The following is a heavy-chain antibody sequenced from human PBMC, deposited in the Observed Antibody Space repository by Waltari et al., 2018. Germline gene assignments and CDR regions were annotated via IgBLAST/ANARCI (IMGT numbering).Heavy chain of an antibody. CDR3: ARGPNPAIYRGGWFDP. Sequence: QVQLVQSGAEVKKPGASVKVSCKASGYTFTGYYMHWVRQAPGQGLEWMGWSNPNSGGTNYAQKFQGRVTMTRETSISTAYMELSRLRSDDTAVYYWARGPNPAIYRGGWFDPWGQGTLVTVSS. CDR2: SNPNSGGT. D-gene: IGHD3-10*01. CDR1: GYTFTGYY. J-gene: IGHJ5*02. V-gene: IGHV1-2*02.